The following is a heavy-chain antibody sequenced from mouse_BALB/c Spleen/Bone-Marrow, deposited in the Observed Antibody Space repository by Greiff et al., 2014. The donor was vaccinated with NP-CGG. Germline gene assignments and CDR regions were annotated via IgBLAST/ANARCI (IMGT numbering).Heavy chain of an antibody. D-gene: IGHD2-2*01. J-gene: IGHJ1*01. CDR3: ARERYGYDGWYFDV. Sequence: DLVKPGASVKLSCKASGYTFTNYWINWIKQRPGQGLEWIGRIAPGSGSTYYNEMFKGKTTLTVDTSSSTAYIQLSSQSSEDSDVYFYARERYGYDGWYFDVWGAGTTVTVSS. V-gene: IGHV1S41*01. CDR1: GYTFTNYW. CDR2: IAPGSGST.